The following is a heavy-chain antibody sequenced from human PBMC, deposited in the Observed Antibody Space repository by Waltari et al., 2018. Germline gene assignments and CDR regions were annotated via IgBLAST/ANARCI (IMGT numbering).Heavy chain of an antibody. D-gene: IGHD6-19*01. J-gene: IGHJ6*03. Sequence: QVQLVQSGAEVKKPGASVKVSCKASGYTFTGYYMHWVQQAPGQGLEWMGWINPNSGGTNYAQKFQGRVTMTRDTSISTAYMELSRLRSDDTAVYYCARGESSGWGYYYYYMDVWGKGTTVTISS. V-gene: IGHV1-2*02. CDR2: INPNSGGT. CDR3: ARGESSGWGYYYYYMDV. CDR1: GYTFTGYY.